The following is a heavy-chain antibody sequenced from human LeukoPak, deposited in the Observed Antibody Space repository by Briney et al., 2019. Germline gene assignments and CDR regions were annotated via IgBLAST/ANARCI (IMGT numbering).Heavy chain of an antibody. CDR3: AKVGGSGHCDY. V-gene: IGHV4-59*01. CDR2: IHDTGTT. CDR1: GVSINNYY. Sequence: SETLSLTCTVSGVSINNYYWTWIRQPPGKNLEWIGYIHDTGTTYYNPSLKSRVTMSMDTSNNHFSLKLTSVTAADTAVYYCAKVGGSGHCDYWGQGILVTVSS. D-gene: IGHD4-23*01. J-gene: IGHJ4*02.